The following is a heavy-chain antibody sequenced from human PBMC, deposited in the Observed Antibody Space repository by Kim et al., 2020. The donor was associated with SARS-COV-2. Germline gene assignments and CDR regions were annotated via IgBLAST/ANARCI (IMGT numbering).Heavy chain of an antibody. D-gene: IGHD1-20*01. V-gene: IGHV1-3*01. CDR3: ARARSVYTDSASGY. J-gene: IGHJ4*02. Sequence: SQKFQGRVTITRDTAESTAYMELSSLRSEDTAVYYCARARSVYTDSASGYWGQGTLVTVSS.